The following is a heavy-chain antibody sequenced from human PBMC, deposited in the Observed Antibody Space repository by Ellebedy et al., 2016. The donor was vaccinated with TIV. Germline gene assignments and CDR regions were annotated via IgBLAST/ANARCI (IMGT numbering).Heavy chain of an antibody. CDR3: VADRYCSGGKCYWVDY. CDR1: GFTFSNYA. D-gene: IGHD2-15*01. J-gene: IGHJ4*02. Sequence: PGGSLRLSCAASGFTFSNYAMNWVRQAPGKGLEWVSGISSSGGRTHYADSVKGRLTISRDNSKNTLYLQVNSLRAEDTAVYYCVADRYCSGGKCYWVDYWGQGTLVTVSS. V-gene: IGHV3-23*01. CDR2: ISSSGGRT.